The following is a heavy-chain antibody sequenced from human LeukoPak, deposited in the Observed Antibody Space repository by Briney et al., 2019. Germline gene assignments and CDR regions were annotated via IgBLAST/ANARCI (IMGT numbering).Heavy chain of an antibody. CDR1: GYTFTSYD. D-gene: IGHD1-1*01. J-gene: IGHJ5*02. Sequence: ASVKVSCKASGYTFTSYDINWVRQATGQGLEWMGWMNPNSGNTGYAQKFQGRVTMTTDTSTSTAYMELRSLRSDDTAVYYCARDRTGNWFDPWGQGTLVTVSS. V-gene: IGHV1-8*01. CDR3: ARDRTGNWFDP. CDR2: MNPNSGNT.